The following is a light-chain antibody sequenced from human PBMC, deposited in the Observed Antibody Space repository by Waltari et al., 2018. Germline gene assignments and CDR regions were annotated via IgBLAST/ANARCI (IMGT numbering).Light chain of an antibody. V-gene: IGLV3-19*01. CDR3: HSRDSNGDVL. CDR1: SLRTYY. CDR2: GKN. Sequence: SSELTQDPAVSVALGQTVRITCQGDSLRTYYVSWFQQKAGQAPTIVIYGKNNRHSGFPDRFSASTSGSRASLTISGAQAEDEADYYCHSRDSNGDVLIGGGTKVTVV. J-gene: IGLJ2*01.